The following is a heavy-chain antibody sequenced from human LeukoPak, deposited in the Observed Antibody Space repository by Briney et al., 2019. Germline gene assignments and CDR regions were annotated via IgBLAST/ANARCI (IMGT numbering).Heavy chain of an antibody. CDR3: ARDPLRSSFDS. CDR2: LHVSGNT. J-gene: IGHJ4*02. V-gene: IGHV4-4*07. Sequence: PSETLSLTCAVSGGSLENNHWAWIRLPAGKGLEWIGRLHVSGNTNFIPSLKSRVTISVDTSKNQFSLKMTSMTAADTAVYFCARDPLRSSFDSWGQGILVTVAP. D-gene: IGHD1-26*01. CDR1: GGSLENNH.